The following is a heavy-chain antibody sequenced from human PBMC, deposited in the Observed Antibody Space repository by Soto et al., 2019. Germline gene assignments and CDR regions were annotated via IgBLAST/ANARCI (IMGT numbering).Heavy chain of an antibody. CDR3: WSATGSVYYYGSGYYG. CDR2: INPNRGGT. CDR1: GYTFNGTY. Sequence: ASVKACCQAPGYTFNGTYMHWVRQAPGQGLQWMGWINPNRGGTKYAQKFQVRVTMTRDTSISTADMELSRLSSDDTAVYFCWSATGSVYYYGSGYYGWGEGSLDPGTS. D-gene: IGHD3-22*01. V-gene: IGHV1-2*02. J-gene: IGHJ4*02.